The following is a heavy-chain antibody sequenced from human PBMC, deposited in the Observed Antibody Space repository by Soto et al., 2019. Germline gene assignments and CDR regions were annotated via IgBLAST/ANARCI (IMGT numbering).Heavy chain of an antibody. V-gene: IGHV1-69*06. J-gene: IGHJ4*02. D-gene: IGHD2-2*01. CDR3: ARATSSWQPDFDY. Sequence: GASVKVSCKASGGTFRSYAMSWVRQAPGQGLEGMGGIIPIFGTANYAQKFQGRVTITADKSTSTAYMELSSLRSEATAVSYCARATSSWQPDFDYWGQGTLVTVSS. CDR1: GGTFRSYA. CDR2: IIPIFGTA.